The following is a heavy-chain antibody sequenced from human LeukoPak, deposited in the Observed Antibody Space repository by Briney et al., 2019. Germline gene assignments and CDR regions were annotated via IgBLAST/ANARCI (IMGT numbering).Heavy chain of an antibody. D-gene: IGHD2-2*02. J-gene: IGHJ5*02. CDR1: GGSISSSSYY. V-gene: IGHV4-39*07. CDR2: IYTSGST. CDR3: ARAVLVPAAIGGGWFDP. Sequence: SETLSLTCTVSGGSISSSSYYWGWIRQPPGKGLEWIGRIYTSGSTNYNPSLKSRVTMSVDTSKNQFSLKLSSVTAADTAVYYCARAVLVPAAIGGGWFDPWGQGTLVTVSS.